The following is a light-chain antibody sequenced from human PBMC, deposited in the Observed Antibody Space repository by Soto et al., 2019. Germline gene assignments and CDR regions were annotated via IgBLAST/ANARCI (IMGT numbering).Light chain of an antibody. CDR3: CSYAGSLVV. CDR2: EGS. Sequence: QSALTQPASVSGSPGQSITISCTGTSRDVGSYNLVSWYQQHPGKAPKLMIYEGSKRPTGVSNRFSGPKSGNTASLTISGLQAYDEADYYCCSYAGSLVVFGGGTKLTVL. CDR1: SRDVGSYNL. J-gene: IGLJ2*01. V-gene: IGLV2-23*01.